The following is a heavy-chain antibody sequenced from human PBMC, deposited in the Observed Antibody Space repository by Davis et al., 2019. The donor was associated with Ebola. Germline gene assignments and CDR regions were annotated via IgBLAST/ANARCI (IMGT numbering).Heavy chain of an antibody. Sequence: MPGGSLRLSCTVSGGSISSYYWSWIRQPPGKGLEWIGYIYYSGSTNYNPSLKSRVTISVDTSKNQFSLKLSSVTAADTAVYYCARVIRGYSYGTHYYYGMDVWGQGTTVTVSS. J-gene: IGHJ6*02. V-gene: IGHV4-59*01. CDR2: IYYSGST. CDR3: ARVIRGYSYGTHYYYGMDV. CDR1: GGSISSYY. D-gene: IGHD5-18*01.